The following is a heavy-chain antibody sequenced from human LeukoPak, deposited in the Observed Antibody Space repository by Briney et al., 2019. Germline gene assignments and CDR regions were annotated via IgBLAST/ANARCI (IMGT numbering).Heavy chain of an antibody. CDR1: GFTFSSYE. CDR2: INWNGGST. D-gene: IGHD2-21*01. CDR3: AKSPASTAYSTFDY. J-gene: IGHJ4*02. V-gene: IGHV3-20*04. Sequence: GGSLRLSCAASGFTFSSYEMNCVRQAPGEGLGWVSGINWNGGSTGYADSVKGRFTISRDNSKNTLYLQMNRLRAENTALYYCAKSPASTAYSTFDYWGRGTLVTVSS.